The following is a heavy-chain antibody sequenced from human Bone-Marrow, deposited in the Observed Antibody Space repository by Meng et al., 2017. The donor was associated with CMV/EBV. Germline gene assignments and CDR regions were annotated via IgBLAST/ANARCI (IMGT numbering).Heavy chain of an antibody. D-gene: IGHD2-2*01. Sequence: SETLSLTCTVSGGSISSYYWSWIRQPPGKGLEWIGYIYYSGSTKYNPSLRSRVTILLDTSKEQFSLKLSSVTAEDTAVYYCAKDGADIVVEPAAMGYYGMDVWGQGTTVTVSS. V-gene: IGHV4-59*01. CDR2: IYYSGST. CDR1: GGSISSYY. CDR3: AKDGADIVVEPAAMGYYGMDV. J-gene: IGHJ6*02.